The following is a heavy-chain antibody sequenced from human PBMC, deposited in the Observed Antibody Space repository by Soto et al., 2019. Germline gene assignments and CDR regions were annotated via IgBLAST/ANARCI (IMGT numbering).Heavy chain of an antibody. J-gene: IGHJ4*02. Sequence: ASVKVSCKASGYTFTSYAMHWVRQAPGQRLEWMGWINAGNGNTKYSQKFQGRVTITRDTSASTAYMELSSLRSEDTAVYYCARNLYYYDSSGYYDYWGQGTLVTVS. CDR3: ARNLYYYDSSGYYDY. D-gene: IGHD3-22*01. V-gene: IGHV1-3*01. CDR2: INAGNGNT. CDR1: GYTFTSYA.